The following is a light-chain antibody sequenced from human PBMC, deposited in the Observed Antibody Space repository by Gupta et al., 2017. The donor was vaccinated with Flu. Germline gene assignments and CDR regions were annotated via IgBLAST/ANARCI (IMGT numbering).Light chain of an antibody. CDR3: QQYGSSPRT. CDR1: QSVSSSY. J-gene: IGKJ1*01. CDR2: SAS. Sequence: EIVLTQSPGTLSLSPGERATLPCRASQSVSSSYLAWYQQKPGQAPSLLIYSASSRATGIPDRFSGSGSGTDFTLTISRLEPENFSVYNCQQYGSSPRTFGQGTKVEIK. V-gene: IGKV3-20*01.